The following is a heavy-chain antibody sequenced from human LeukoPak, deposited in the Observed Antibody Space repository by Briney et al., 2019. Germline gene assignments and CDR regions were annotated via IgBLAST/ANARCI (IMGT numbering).Heavy chain of an antibody. CDR1: GGSISTYY. CDR3: ARDQRDILTDYYFHWFDP. V-gene: IGHV4-59*01. D-gene: IGHD3-9*01. Sequence: SETLSLTCTVSGGSISTYYWSWIRQPPGRGLEWIGHIYYSGSTNYNPSLRSRVTISVDTSKNQFSLKLSSVTAADTAVYYCARDQRDILTDYYFHWFDPWGQGTLVTVSS. J-gene: IGHJ5*02. CDR2: IYYSGST.